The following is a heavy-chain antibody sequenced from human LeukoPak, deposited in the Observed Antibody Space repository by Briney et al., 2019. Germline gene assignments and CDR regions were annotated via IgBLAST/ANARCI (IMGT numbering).Heavy chain of an antibody. CDR1: GGSISSSSYY. Sequence: PSETLSLTRTVSGGSISSSSYYWGWIRQPPGKGLEWIGSIYYSGSTYYNPSLKSRVTISVDTSKNQFSLKLSSVTAADTAAYYCASRLGSGMDVWGQGTTVTVSS. D-gene: IGHD3-3*01. CDR3: ASRLGSGMDV. J-gene: IGHJ6*02. CDR2: IYYSGST. V-gene: IGHV4-39*01.